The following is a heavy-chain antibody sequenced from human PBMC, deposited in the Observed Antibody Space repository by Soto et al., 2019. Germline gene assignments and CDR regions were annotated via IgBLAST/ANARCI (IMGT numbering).Heavy chain of an antibody. J-gene: IGHJ6*02. CDR2: IYDSGST. Sequence: SAPLSLTCPVSGCSISNYYWSWIRPHPGKGLEWIGYIYDSGSTNYNPSLKSRLTISVDTSKNQFSLKLSSVTAADTAVYYCARDGYYGPWGSMDVWGQGTTVTVYS. D-gene: IGHD3-10*01. V-gene: IGHV4-59*01. CDR1: GCSISNYY. CDR3: ARDGYYGPWGSMDV.